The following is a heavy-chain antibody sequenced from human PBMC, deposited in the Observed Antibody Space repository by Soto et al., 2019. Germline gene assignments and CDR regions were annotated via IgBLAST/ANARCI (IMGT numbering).Heavy chain of an antibody. J-gene: IGHJ4*02. Sequence: TXETLSLTCPVSGYSISIGNYWGWIRQPPVKRLEWIGSIYQSGSTYYNPSLRSRATISVDTSKSQFSLKLSSVTAADTAVYYCARVLGAPLYYFDYWGQGILVTVSS. V-gene: IGHV4-38-2*02. D-gene: IGHD1-26*01. CDR3: ARVLGAPLYYFDY. CDR1: GYSISIGNY. CDR2: IYQSGST.